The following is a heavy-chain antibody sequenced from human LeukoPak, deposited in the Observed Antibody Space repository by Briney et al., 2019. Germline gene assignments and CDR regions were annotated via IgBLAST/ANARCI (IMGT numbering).Heavy chain of an antibody. D-gene: IGHD4-11*01. CDR3: AKWNDYSNYADY. CDR1: GFTFCSYG. V-gene: IGHV3-30*02. Sequence: GGSLRLSCAASGFTFCSYGMHWVRQAPGKGLEWVAFIRYDGSNKYYADSVKGRFTISRDNSKNTLYLQMNSLRAEDTAVYYCAKWNDYSNYADYWGQGTLVTVSS. J-gene: IGHJ4*02. CDR2: IRYDGSNK.